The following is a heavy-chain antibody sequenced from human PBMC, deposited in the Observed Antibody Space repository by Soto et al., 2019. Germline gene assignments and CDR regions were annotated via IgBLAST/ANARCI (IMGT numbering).Heavy chain of an antibody. CDR3: TTDSRYNWNNGALDY. CDR1: GFTFTNAW. D-gene: IGHD1-20*01. J-gene: IGHJ4*02. CDR2: IKSKTDGGTT. V-gene: IGHV3-15*07. Sequence: EVQLVESGGGLVQPGGSLRLSCAASGFTFTNAWMNWVRQAPGKGLEWVGLIKSKTDGGTTDYGAHMKGRSTISRDDSESTLYLQMDSLQTEDSAVYFCTTDSRYNWNNGALDYWGQGTLVAVSS.